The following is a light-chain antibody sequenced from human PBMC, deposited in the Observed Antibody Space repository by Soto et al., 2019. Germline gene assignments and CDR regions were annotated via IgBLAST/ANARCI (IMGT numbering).Light chain of an antibody. V-gene: IGKV3-20*01. Sequence: ETVLTQSPGTLSLSPGERATLSCRASQSVRSRYLAWYHQKPGQAPRLLISGASSRATGIPDRFSGSGSGTDFTLTVSRLEPEDFALYYCQQYGNSPITFGQGTRLQI. CDR3: QQYGNSPIT. CDR1: QSVRSRY. J-gene: IGKJ5*01. CDR2: GAS.